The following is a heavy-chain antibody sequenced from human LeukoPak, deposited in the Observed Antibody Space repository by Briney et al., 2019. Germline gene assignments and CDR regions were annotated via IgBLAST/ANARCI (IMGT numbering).Heavy chain of an antibody. D-gene: IGHD6-19*01. CDR2: IYFSGST. CDR1: GGSISTSLDY. Sequence: SETLSLTCTVSGGSISTSLDYWDWIRQPPGKGLEWIGSIYFSGSTYYTPSLKSRVTISLDTSKNQFSLKLSSVTAADTAVYYCARARRAVAGTDFDYWGQGTLVTVSS. V-gene: IGHV4-39*07. CDR3: ARARRAVAGTDFDY. J-gene: IGHJ4*02.